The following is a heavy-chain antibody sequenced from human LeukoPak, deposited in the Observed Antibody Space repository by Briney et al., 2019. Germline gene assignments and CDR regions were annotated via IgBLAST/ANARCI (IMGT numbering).Heavy chain of an antibody. Sequence: PSETLSLTCPVSVYSISSGYYWGWIRQPPGKGLEWIGGIYHSGSTYYNRSLKSRVTKSVDTSKKQFTLKLSSVTAADTAVYYCARGISSSWYAGMDYWGQGTLVTVSS. CDR2: IYHSGST. D-gene: IGHD6-13*01. J-gene: IGHJ4*02. CDR1: VYSISSGYY. CDR3: ARGISSSWYAGMDY. V-gene: IGHV4-38-2*02.